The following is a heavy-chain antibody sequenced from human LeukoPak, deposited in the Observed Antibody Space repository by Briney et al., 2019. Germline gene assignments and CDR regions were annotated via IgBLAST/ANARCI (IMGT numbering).Heavy chain of an antibody. CDR2: IYYSGST. J-gene: IGHJ6*02. V-gene: IGHV4-30-4*07. CDR3: AAAEFYYSGMDV. Sequence: SQTLSLTCAVSGGSISSGGYSWSWIRQPPGKGLEWIGYIYYSGSTNYNPSLKSRVTISVDTSKNQFSLKLTSVTAADTAVYYCAAAEFYYSGMDVWGHGTTVTVSS. CDR1: GGSISSGGYS. D-gene: IGHD2-15*01.